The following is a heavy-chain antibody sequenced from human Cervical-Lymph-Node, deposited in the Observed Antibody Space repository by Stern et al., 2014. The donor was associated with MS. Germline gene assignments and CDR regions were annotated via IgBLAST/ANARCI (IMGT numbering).Heavy chain of an antibody. CDR2: IYTSGNT. D-gene: IGHD3-10*01. V-gene: IGHV4-61*02. Sequence: QLQLQESGPGLVKSSQTLSLTCTVSGVSISSDNYYWSWIRQPAGKGLEWIGRIYTSGNTNYSPSLKRRVTISLAMSKNQVSLKGTSVTAADTAIYYCARHGSANYYDNWFDPWGQGILVTVSS. CDR3: ARHGSANYYDNWFDP. CDR1: GVSISSDNYY. J-gene: IGHJ5*02.